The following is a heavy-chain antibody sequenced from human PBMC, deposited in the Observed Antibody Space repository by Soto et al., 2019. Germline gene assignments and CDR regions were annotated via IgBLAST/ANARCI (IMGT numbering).Heavy chain of an antibody. V-gene: IGHV1-58*01. CDR2: IVVGSGNT. CDR3: AAEENGSGSYSRNWSDP. Sequence: SVKVSCKASGFTFTSSAVQWVRQARGQRLEWIGWIVVGSGNTNYAQKFQERVTITRDMSTSTAYMELSSLRSEDTAVYYRAAEENGSGSYSRNWSDPRGQGTLVTVSS. CDR1: GFTFTSSA. J-gene: IGHJ5*02. D-gene: IGHD3-10*01.